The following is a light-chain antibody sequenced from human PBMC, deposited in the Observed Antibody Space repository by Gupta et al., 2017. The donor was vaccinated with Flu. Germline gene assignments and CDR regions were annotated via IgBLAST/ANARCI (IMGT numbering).Light chain of an antibody. CDR2: NNN. CDR3: EQWDDSLNGRGV. Sequence: IFSIGSSSAIGGNNVICYQPHPGAAPNLRFFNNNKRRSGAPARFSGSKSGASDSLAISSLQSEEEADYYYEQWDDSLNGRGVCGAGTKLTVL. CDR1: SSAIGGNN. V-gene: IGLV1-44*01. J-gene: IGLJ3*02.